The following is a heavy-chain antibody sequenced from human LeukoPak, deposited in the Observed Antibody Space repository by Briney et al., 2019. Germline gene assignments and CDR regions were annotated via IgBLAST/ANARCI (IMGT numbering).Heavy chain of an antibody. V-gene: IGHV3-30-3*01. J-gene: IGHJ4*02. CDR2: ISYDGSNK. D-gene: IGHD6-19*01. CDR3: ARAYSSGWYWMYYFDY. Sequence: PGGSLRLSCAASGFTFSSYAMHWVRQAPGKGLEWVAVISYDGSNKYYADSVKGRFTISRDNSKNTLYLQMNSLRAEDTAVYYCARAYSSGWYWMYYFDYWGQGTLVTVSS. CDR1: GFTFSSYA.